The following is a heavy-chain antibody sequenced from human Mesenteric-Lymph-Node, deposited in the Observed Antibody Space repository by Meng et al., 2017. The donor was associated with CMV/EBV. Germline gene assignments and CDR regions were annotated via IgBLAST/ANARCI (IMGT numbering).Heavy chain of an antibody. V-gene: IGHV4-59*02. CDR1: GGSVRSYY. D-gene: IGHD2-2*01. CDR2: IYYRGST. CDR3: ARSLVPAAIPRHYYYYYGMDV. Sequence: SETLSLTCSVSGGSVRSYYWSWIRQSPGKGLEWIGYIYYRGSTNYNPSLKSRVTISVDTSKNQFSLKLSSVTAADTAVYYCARSLVPAAIPRHYYYYYGMDVWGQGTTVTVSS. J-gene: IGHJ6*02.